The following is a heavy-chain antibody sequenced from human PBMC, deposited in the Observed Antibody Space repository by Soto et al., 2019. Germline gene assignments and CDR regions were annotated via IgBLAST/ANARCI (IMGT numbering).Heavy chain of an antibody. J-gene: IGHJ4*02. CDR3: AKSSPVNYYGSGSYFWGYYLDY. CDR1: GFTFSSYA. Sequence: PGGSLRLSCAASGFTFSSYAMSWVRQAPGKGLEWVSAISGSGGSTYYADSVKGRFTISRDNSKNTLYLQMNSLRAEDTAVYYCAKSSPVNYYGSGSYFWGYYLDYWGQGTLVTVSS. V-gene: IGHV3-23*01. CDR2: ISGSGGST. D-gene: IGHD3-10*01.